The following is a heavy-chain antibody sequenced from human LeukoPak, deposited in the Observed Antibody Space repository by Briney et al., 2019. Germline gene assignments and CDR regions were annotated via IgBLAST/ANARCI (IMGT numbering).Heavy chain of an antibody. CDR2: ISSSGSTI. CDR3: ARVIAVAGPFDY. V-gene: IGHV3-11*01. D-gene: IGHD6-19*01. J-gene: IGHJ4*02. Sequence: GGSLRLSCAASGFTFSDYYMSWIRQAPGKGLEWISYISSSGSTIYYADSVKGRFTISRDNAKNSLYLQMNSPRAEDTAVYYCARVIAVAGPFDYWGQGTLVTVSS. CDR1: GFTFSDYY.